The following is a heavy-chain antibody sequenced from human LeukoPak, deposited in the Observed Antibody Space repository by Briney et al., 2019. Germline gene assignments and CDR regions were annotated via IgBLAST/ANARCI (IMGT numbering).Heavy chain of an antibody. CDR1: GFTFSSYS. Sequence: PGGSLRLSCAASGFTFSSYSMNWVRQAPGKGLEWVSSISSSSSYIYYADSGKGRFTISRDNAKNSLYLQMNSLRAEDTAVYYCARGSPSYGDYLIDYWGQGTLVTVSS. CDR3: ARGSPSYGDYLIDY. J-gene: IGHJ4*02. CDR2: ISSSSSYI. V-gene: IGHV3-21*01. D-gene: IGHD4-17*01.